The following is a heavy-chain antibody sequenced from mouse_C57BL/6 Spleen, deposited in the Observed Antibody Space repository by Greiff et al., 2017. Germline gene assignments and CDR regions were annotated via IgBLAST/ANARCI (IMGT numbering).Heavy chain of an antibody. V-gene: IGHV1-52*01. CDR2: IDPSDSET. CDR3: ARGDSSGPLYAMDY. Sequence: VQLQQPGAELVRPGSSVKLSCKASGYTFTSYWMHWVKQRPIQGLEWIGNIDPSDSETHYNQKFKDKATLTVDKSSSTAYMQLSSLTSEDSAVYYFARGDSSGPLYAMDYWGQGTSVTVSS. D-gene: IGHD3-2*02. CDR1: GYTFTSYW. J-gene: IGHJ4*01.